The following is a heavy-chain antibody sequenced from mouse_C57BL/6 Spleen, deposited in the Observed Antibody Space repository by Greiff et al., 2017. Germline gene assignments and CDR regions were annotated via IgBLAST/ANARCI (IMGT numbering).Heavy chain of an antibody. CDR3: ARGGLRPGSYYFDY. CDR1: GYTFTSYG. CDR2: IYPRSGNT. J-gene: IGHJ2*01. V-gene: IGHV1-81*01. Sequence: VQLQQSGAELARPGASVKLSCKASGYTFTSYGISWVKQRTGQGLEWIGEIYPRSGNTYYNEKFKGKATLTADKSSSTAYMELRSLTSEDSAVYFCARGGLRPGSYYFDYWGQGTTLTVSS. D-gene: IGHD2-4*01.